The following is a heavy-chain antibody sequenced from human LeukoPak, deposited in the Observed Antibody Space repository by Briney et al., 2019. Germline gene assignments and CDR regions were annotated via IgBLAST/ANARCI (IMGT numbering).Heavy chain of an antibody. V-gene: IGHV4-34*01. CDR3: ARGNGSGSYYLNFDY. CDR2: INHSGST. CDR1: GGSFSGYY. Sequence: SETLSLTCAVYGGSFSGYYWSWIRQPPGKGLGWIGEINHSGSTNYNPSLKSRVTISVDTSKNQFSLKLSSVTAADTAVYYCARGNGSGSYYLNFDYWGQGTLVTVSS. J-gene: IGHJ4*02. D-gene: IGHD3-10*01.